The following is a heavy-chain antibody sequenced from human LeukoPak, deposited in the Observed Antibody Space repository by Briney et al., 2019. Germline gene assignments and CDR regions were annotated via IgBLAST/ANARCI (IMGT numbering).Heavy chain of an antibody. D-gene: IGHD6-19*01. Sequence: SETLSLTCAVYGGSFSGYYWSWIRQPPGKGLEWIGEINHSGSTNYNPSLKSRVTISVDTSKNQFSLKLGSVTAADTAVYYCARDRRSSGWYRGFDPWGQGTLVTVSS. CDR2: INHSGST. CDR3: ARDRRSSGWYRGFDP. CDR1: GGSFSGYY. J-gene: IGHJ5*02. V-gene: IGHV4-34*01.